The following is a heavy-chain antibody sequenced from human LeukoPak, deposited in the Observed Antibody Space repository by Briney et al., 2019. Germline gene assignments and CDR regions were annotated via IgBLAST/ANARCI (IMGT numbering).Heavy chain of an antibody. CDR2: IYHSGST. Sequence: SETLSLTCAVSGYSISSGYYWGWIRQPPGKGLEWIGSIYHSGSTYYNPPLKSRVTISVDTSKNQFSLKLSSVTAADTAVYYCASGKYYYDSSGSDYWGQGTLVTVSS. D-gene: IGHD3-22*01. CDR1: GYSISSGYY. CDR3: ASGKYYYDSSGSDY. J-gene: IGHJ4*02. V-gene: IGHV4-38-2*01.